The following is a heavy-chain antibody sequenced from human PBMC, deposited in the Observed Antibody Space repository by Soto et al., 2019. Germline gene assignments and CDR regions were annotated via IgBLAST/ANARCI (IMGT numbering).Heavy chain of an antibody. V-gene: IGHV4-59*01. CDR1: GGSISSYY. Sequence: PSETLSLTCTVSGGSISSYYWSWIRQPPGKGLEWIGYIYYSGSTNYNPSLKSRVTISVDTSKNQFSLKLSSVTAADTAVYYCARDFWYGATICEMYTLALVDS. CDR3: ARDFWYGATICEMYTLALVDS. D-gene: IGHD5-12*01. J-gene: IGHJ5*01. CDR2: IYYSGST.